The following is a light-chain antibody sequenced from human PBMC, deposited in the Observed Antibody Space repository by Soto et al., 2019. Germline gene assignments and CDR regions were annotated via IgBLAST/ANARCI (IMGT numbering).Light chain of an antibody. CDR2: LNSDGSH. CDR3: QTWATGVV. J-gene: IGLJ2*01. Sequence: QPVLTQSPPASASLGASVKLTCTLSSGHSSYVIAWHQHQPEKGPRYLMKLNSDGSHNKGDGIPDRFSGSSSGAERYLTISSLQSEDEADYYCQTWATGVVFGGGTQLTVL. V-gene: IGLV4-69*01. CDR1: SGHSSYV.